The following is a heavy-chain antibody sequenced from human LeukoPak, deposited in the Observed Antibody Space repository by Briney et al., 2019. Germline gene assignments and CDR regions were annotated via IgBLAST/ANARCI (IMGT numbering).Heavy chain of an antibody. Sequence: PSETLSLTCAVYGGSFSGYYWSWIRQPPGKGLEWIGEINHSGSTNYNPSLKSRVTISVDTSKNQFSLKLSSVTAADTAVYYCARGRDIVATIRRGGYNWFDPWGQGTLVTVSS. D-gene: IGHD5-12*01. CDR3: ARGRDIVATIRRGGYNWFDP. J-gene: IGHJ5*02. CDR1: GGSFSGYY. V-gene: IGHV4-34*01. CDR2: INHSGST.